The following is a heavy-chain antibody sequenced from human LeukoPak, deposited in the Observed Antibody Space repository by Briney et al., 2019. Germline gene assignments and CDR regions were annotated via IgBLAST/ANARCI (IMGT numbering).Heavy chain of an antibody. CDR3: AELGITVIGSG. CDR2: ISGTGGST. D-gene: IGHD3-10*02. Sequence: PGGSLRLSCAASGFTFSTYAMTWVRQAPGKGLEWVSLISGTGGSTYYADSVKGRFTISRDNAKNSLYLQMNSLRAEDTAVYYCAELGITVIGSGWGKGTTVTISS. J-gene: IGHJ6*04. CDR1: GFTFSTYA. V-gene: IGHV3-23*01.